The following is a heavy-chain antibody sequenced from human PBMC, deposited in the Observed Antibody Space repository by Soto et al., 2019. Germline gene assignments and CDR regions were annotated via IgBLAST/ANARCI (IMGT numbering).Heavy chain of an antibody. V-gene: IGHV3-23*01. Sequence: GGSLRLSCVASGFTFSSYAMSWVRQAPGQRLEWVATFSGGRDTTWHADSVKGRFTVSRDSSKNTLSLQMNSLRPEDTALYYCAKATSATCTGSICYSFDYWGQRPLVTFSS. D-gene: IGHD2-21*01. CDR1: GFTFSSYA. J-gene: IGHJ4*02. CDR3: AKATSATCTGSICYSFDY. CDR2: FSGGRDTT.